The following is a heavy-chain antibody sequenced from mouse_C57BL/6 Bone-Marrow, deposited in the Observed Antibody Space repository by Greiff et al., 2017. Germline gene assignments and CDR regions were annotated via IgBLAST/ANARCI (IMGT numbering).Heavy chain of an antibody. CDR2: ISSGGSYT. CDR3: ARRDINYYGSSYYWYFDV. V-gene: IGHV5-6*02. J-gene: IGHJ1*03. D-gene: IGHD1-1*01. Sequence: DVMLVESGGDLVKPGGSLKLSCAASGFTFSSYGMSWVRQTPDKRLEWVATISSGGSYTYYPDSVKGRFTISRDNAKNTLYLQMSSLKSEDTAMYYCARRDINYYGSSYYWYFDVWGTGTTVTVSS. CDR1: GFTFSSYG.